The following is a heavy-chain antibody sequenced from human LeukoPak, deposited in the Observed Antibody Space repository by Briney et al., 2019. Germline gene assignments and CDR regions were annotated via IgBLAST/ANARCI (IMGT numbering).Heavy chain of an antibody. CDR3: ARVDIVVVVADY. D-gene: IGHD2-15*01. CDR1: GGSISSYY. V-gene: IGHV4-59*08. Sequence: SETLSLTCTVSGGSISSYYWSWIRQPPGKGLEWIGYIYYSGGTNYNPSLKSRVTISVDTSKNQFSLKLSSVTAADTAVYYCARVDIVVVVADYWGQGTLVTVSS. CDR2: IYYSGGT. J-gene: IGHJ4*02.